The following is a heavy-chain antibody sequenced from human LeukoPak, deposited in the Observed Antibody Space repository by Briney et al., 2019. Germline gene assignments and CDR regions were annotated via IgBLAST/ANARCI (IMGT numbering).Heavy chain of an antibody. V-gene: IGHV1-69*13. CDR3: ARDIAAAGTWAFDI. D-gene: IGHD6-13*01. CDR2: IIPIFGTA. Sequence: SVTVSCKASGGTFSSYAISWVRQAPGQGLEWMGGIIPIFGTANYAQKFQGRVTITADESTSTAYMELSSLRSEDTAVYYCARDIAAAGTWAFDIWGQGTMVTVSS. J-gene: IGHJ3*02. CDR1: GGTFSSYA.